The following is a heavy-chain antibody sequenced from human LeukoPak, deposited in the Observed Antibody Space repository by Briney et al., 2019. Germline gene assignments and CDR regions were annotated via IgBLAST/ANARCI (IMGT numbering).Heavy chain of an antibody. D-gene: IGHD1-20*01. CDR2: IYSGGNT. CDR1: GFTVSTNY. Sequence: QTGGSLRLSCAASGFTVSTNYMSWVRQAPGKGLEWVSVIYSGGNTYYADSVKGRFTISRDSSKNTLYLQMNSLRAEDTAVYYCARESRGHITGYNDAFDIWGQGTTVTVSS. V-gene: IGHV3-53*01. CDR3: ARESRGHITGYNDAFDI. J-gene: IGHJ3*02.